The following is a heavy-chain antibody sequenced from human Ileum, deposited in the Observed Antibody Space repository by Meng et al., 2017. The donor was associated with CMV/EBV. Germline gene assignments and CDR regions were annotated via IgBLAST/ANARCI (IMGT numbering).Heavy chain of an antibody. Sequence: EVILGESWACLVTPGCSLRLSCAVSGFTFSDKYMSLFRQSPGKGLEWVSVIYTGGTTYYADSVKGRFIISRDNSKNTLYLHMNSLRAEDTALYYCARVRDGYNYWFFDYWGQGILVTVSS. D-gene: IGHD5-24*01. V-gene: IGHV3-66*01. CDR1: GFTFSDKY. CDR2: IYTGGTT. J-gene: IGHJ4*02. CDR3: ARVRDGYNYWFFDY.